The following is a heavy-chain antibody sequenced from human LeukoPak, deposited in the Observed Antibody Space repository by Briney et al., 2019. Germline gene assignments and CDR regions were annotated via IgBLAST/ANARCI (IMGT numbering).Heavy chain of an antibody. V-gene: IGHV3-23*01. Sequence: GGTLRLSCVASGFTFSSYGMSWVRQAPGKGLEWVSVISGSGGGTYYADSVKGRFTISRDNSKNTLYLQMNSLRAEDTAVYYCAKKRRIYSSSWYPTGDGFDYWGQGTLVTVSS. D-gene: IGHD6-13*01. J-gene: IGHJ4*02. CDR3: AKKRRIYSSSWYPTGDGFDY. CDR1: GFTFSSYG. CDR2: ISGSGGGT.